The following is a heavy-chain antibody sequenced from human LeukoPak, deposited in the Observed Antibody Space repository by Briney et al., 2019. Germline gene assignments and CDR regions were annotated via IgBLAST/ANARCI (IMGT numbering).Heavy chain of an antibody. D-gene: IGHD3-3*01. CDR3: ARGIGGSFWSGYFDAFDI. CDR2: IKQDGSEK. CDR1: GFTFSSYW. Sequence: GGSLRLSCAASGFTFSSYWMSWVRQAPGKGLEWVANIKQDGSEKYYVDSVKGRFTISRDNAKNSLYLQMNSLRAEDTAVYYCARGIGGSFWSGYFDAFDIWGQGTMVTVSS. V-gene: IGHV3-7*01. J-gene: IGHJ3*02.